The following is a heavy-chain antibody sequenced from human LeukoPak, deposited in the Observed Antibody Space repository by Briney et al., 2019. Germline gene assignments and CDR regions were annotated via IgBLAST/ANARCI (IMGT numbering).Heavy chain of an antibody. D-gene: IGHD6-25*01. Sequence: PGVPLTLSCTASGFTFNSYWMHWLRQPPGKGLVWVSRMNTDGNRKDYPHSERRRLIIPRHSNNNTLSLQMNSLGAEHTAVYSGASDFNGSDDYWGQGTLVTVSS. CDR3: ASDFNGSDDY. CDR2: MNTDGNRK. CDR1: GFTFNSYW. V-gene: IGHV3-74*01. J-gene: IGHJ4*02.